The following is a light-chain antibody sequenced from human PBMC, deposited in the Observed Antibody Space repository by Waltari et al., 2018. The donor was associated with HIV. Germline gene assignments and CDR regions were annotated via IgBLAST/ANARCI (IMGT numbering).Light chain of an antibody. CDR3: QQSHRTPLT. Sequence: DIQMTQSPSSVSADVGDRVIITCRASQDIKKNVNSYQQKPGRSPRLLIYSASGLQSGVPSTFSGSGSGLEFNLTIAALEAEDSALFYCQQSHRTPLTFGGGTRLEIK. CDR1: QDIKKN. V-gene: IGKV1-39*01. J-gene: IGKJ5*01. CDR2: SAS.